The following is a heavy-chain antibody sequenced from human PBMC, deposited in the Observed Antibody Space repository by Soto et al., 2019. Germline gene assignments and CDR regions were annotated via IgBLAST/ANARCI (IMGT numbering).Heavy chain of an antibody. D-gene: IGHD1-1*01. V-gene: IGHV3-23*01. Sequence: EVQLLESGGGCVQPGGSRRLSCAASGFPFSSYAMHWVCRPPGKGLEWVSSISGSGGTAYYADSVKGRFSISRDSLVNTLYLQMNSLRAEDTAVYYCAKGRGQNWNVDYWGQGTLVTVSP. CDR3: AKGRGQNWNVDY. CDR1: GFPFSSYA. J-gene: IGHJ4*02. CDR2: ISGSGGTA.